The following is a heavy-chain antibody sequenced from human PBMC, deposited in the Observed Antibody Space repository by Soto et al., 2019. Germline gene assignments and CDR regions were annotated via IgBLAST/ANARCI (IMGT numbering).Heavy chain of an antibody. CDR1: GGTFSSYA. V-gene: IGHV1-69*13. D-gene: IGHD2-15*01. J-gene: IGHJ6*02. Sequence: GASVKVSCKASGGTFSSYAISWVRQAPGQGLEWMGGINPIFGTANYAQKFQGRVTITADESTSTAYMELSSLRSEDTAVYYCARAVVAGLYYYYGMDVWAQGTKVTVSS. CDR3: ARAVVAGLYYYYGMDV. CDR2: INPIFGTA.